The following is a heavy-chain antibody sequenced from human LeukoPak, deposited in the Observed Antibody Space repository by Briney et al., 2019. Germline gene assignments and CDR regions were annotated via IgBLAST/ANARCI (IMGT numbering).Heavy chain of an antibody. CDR1: GFTFSSYA. V-gene: IGHV3-23*01. Sequence: GGSLRLSCTASGFTFSSYAMSWVRQAPGKGLEWVSGIIGSGASTYYADSVKGRFTISRDNSKNTMYLQMNSLRAEDTAVYYCAKSGGRYNNYYMDVWGKGTTVTVSS. CDR3: AKSGGRYNNYYMDV. CDR2: IIGSGAST. J-gene: IGHJ6*03. D-gene: IGHD2-15*01.